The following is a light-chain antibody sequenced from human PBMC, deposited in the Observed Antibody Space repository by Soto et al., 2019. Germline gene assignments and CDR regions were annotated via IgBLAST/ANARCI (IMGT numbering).Light chain of an antibody. CDR1: QSVSSRS. CDR2: GAS. CDR3: QHYGSSPPMYT. Sequence: EMVLTQSPGTLSLSPGERATLSCRASQSVSSRSLAWYQQKPGQDPRLLIYGASSRATGIPDRISGSGSGTDFTITISRLEPEDFAVYYCQHYGSSPPMYTFGQGTKLQIK. V-gene: IGKV3-20*01. J-gene: IGKJ2*01.